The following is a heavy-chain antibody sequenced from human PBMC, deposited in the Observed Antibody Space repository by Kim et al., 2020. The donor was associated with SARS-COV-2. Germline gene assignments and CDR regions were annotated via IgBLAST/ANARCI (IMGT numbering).Heavy chain of an antibody. D-gene: IGHD3-16*01. Sequence: YNPSLKSRVTISLDTSKNHFSLKLSSVTAADTAVYFCARDPVRRDAYNFDSWGQGTLVTVSS. CDR3: ARDPVRRDAYNFDS. J-gene: IGHJ4*02. V-gene: IGHV4-39*07.